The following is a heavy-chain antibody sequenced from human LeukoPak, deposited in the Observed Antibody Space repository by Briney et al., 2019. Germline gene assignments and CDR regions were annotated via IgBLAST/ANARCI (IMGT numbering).Heavy chain of an antibody. CDR3: ARHPGRLFDY. CDR1: GGSISRSSYY. CDR2: IYYSGST. J-gene: IGHJ4*02. Sequence: SETLSLTCTVSGGSISRSSYYWGWIRQPPGKGLEWIGSIYYSGSTYVNPSLKSRVTISVHTSKNQFSLKLSSVTAADTAVYYCARHPGRLFDYWGQGTLVTVSS. V-gene: IGHV4-39*01.